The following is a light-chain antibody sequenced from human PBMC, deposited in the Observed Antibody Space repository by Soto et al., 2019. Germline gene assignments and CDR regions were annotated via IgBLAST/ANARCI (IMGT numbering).Light chain of an antibody. CDR3: QQYGSSRPT. CDR1: QGIGDT. CDR2: GAS. J-gene: IGKJ1*01. Sequence: EIGITQSPSTPSVPPAEGATLSCRASQGIGDTLAWYQQKPGQTPRLLIYGASSRATGIPDRFSGSGSGTDFTLTISRLEPEDFAVYYCQQYGSSRPTFGQGAKVDIK. V-gene: IGKV3-20*01.